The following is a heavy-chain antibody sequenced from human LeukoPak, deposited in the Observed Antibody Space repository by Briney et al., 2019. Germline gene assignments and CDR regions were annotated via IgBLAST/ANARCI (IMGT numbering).Heavy chain of an antibody. V-gene: IGHV1-3*01. D-gene: IGHD3-22*01. CDR1: GYTFTSYA. CDR3: ARDRKYYYDSSGYYAPYYYGMDV. CDR2: INAGNGNT. Sequence: ASVEVSCKASGYTFTSYAMHWVRQAPGQRPEWMGWINAGNGNTKYSQKFQGRVTITRDTSASTAYMELSSLRSEDTAVYYCARDRKYYYDSSGYYAPYYYGMDVWGQGTTVTVSS. J-gene: IGHJ6*02.